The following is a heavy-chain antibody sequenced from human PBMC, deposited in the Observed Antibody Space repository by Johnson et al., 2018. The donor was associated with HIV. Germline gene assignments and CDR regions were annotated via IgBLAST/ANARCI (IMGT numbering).Heavy chain of an antibody. V-gene: IGHV3-11*04. CDR3: ARVVPYAFDL. D-gene: IGHD6-6*01. CDR1: GFTFNDYY. J-gene: IGHJ3*01. Sequence: QVLLVESGGGLVEPGGSLRLSCAASGFTFNDYYMTWIRQAPGKGLEWISYISNSGSTADYADSVKGRFTISRDNTKNSLYLQMNSLRAEDTAVYFCARVVPYAFDLWGQGTMVTVSS. CDR2: ISNSGSTA.